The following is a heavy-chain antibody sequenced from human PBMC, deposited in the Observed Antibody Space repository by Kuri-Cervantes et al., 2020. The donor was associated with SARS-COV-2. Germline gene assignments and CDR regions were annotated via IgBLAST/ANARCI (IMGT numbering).Heavy chain of an antibody. V-gene: IGHV3-7*01. CDR2: IKQDGSEK. J-gene: IGHJ3*01. D-gene: IGHD3-10*01. CDR3: AKSGRQYDV. CDR1: GFTFSNAW. Sequence: GESLKISCAASGFTFSNAWMSWVRQAPGKGLEWVANIKQDGSEKYYVDSVKGRFTISRDNAKNSLYLQMNSLRVEDTAVYYCAKSGRQYDVWGQGTMVTVSS.